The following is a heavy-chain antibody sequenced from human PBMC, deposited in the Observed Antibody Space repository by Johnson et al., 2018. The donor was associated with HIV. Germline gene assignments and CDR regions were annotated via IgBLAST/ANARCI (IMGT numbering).Heavy chain of an antibody. CDR2: IYSGGST. D-gene: IGHD2-21*02. Sequence: VQLVESGGGLVQPGGSLRLSCAASGFTVSSNYMSWVRQAPGKGLEWVSVIYSGGSTYHADSVKGRFTISRDNSKNTLYLQLNSLRAEDTAVYYCARGGGGTVVVTIGGAFDIWGQGTMVTVSS. CDR3: ARGGGGTVVVTIGGAFDI. CDR1: GFTVSSNY. J-gene: IGHJ3*02. V-gene: IGHV3-66*01.